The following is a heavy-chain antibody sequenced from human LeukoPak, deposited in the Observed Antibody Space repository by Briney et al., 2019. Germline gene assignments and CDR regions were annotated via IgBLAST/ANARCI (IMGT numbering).Heavy chain of an antibody. V-gene: IGHV4-34*01. CDR2: INHSGST. J-gene: IGHJ6*02. CDR3: ARLRGGYSYGRTDV. Sequence: SETLSLTCAVYGGSFSGYYWSWIRQPPGKGLEWIGEINHSGSTNYNPSLKSRVTISVDTSKNQFSLKLSSVTAADTAVYYCARLRGGYSYGRTDVWGQGTTVTVPS. CDR1: GGSFSGYY. D-gene: IGHD5-18*01.